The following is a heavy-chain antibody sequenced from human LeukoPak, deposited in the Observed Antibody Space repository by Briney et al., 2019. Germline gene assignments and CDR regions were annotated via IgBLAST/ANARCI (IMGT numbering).Heavy chain of an antibody. J-gene: IGHJ4*02. D-gene: IGHD4-23*01. CDR2: IIGSGGDT. V-gene: IGHV3-23*01. Sequence: GGSLRLSCAASGFTFSSYAMSWVRQAPGKGLEWVSTIIGSGGDTYYADSVKGRFTISRDTSKNTLYLQMNSLRAEDTAVYYCAKGGGNGPFDYWGQGTLVTVSS. CDR3: AKGGGNGPFDY. CDR1: GFTFSSYA.